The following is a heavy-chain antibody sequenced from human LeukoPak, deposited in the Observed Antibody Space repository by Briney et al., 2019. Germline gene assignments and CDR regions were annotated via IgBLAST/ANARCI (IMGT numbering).Heavy chain of an antibody. CDR1: GFTFSSYW. CDR3: ARDRYYGMDV. V-gene: IGHV3-74*01. J-gene: IGHJ6*02. Sequence: PGGSLRLSCAASGFTFSSYWMHWVREAPGKGLVWVSRINRDGSSTSHADSVKGRFTISRDNAKNTLFLQMSSLRAEDTAVYYCARDRYYGMDVWGQGTTVTVSS. CDR2: INRDGSST.